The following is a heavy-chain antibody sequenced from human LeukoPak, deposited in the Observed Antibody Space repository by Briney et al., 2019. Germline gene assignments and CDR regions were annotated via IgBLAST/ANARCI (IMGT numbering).Heavy chain of an antibody. V-gene: IGHV4-34*01. CDR2: INHSGST. CDR3: ARGTQLWLSWFDP. CDR1: GGSFSGYY. D-gene: IGHD5-18*01. J-gene: IGHJ5*02. Sequence: PSETLSLTCAVYGGSFSGYYWSWIRQPPGKGLEWIGEINHSGSTNYNPSLKSRVTISVDTSKNQFSLKLSSVTAADTAVYYCARGTQLWLSWFDPWGQGTLVTVSS.